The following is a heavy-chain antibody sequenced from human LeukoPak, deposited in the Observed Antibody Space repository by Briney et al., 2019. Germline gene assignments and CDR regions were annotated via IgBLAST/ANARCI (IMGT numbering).Heavy chain of an antibody. V-gene: IGHV1-2*02. CDR2: INPNSGGT. CDR3: AISSYYDSSGYSIPYYYYGMDG. D-gene: IGHD3-22*01. CDR1: GGTFSSYA. Sequence: ASVKVSCKASGGTFSSYAISWVRQAPGQGLEWMGWINPNSGGTNYAQKFQGRVTMTRDTSISTAYMELSRLRSDDTAVYYCAISSYYDSSGYSIPYYYYGMDGWGQGTTVTVSS. J-gene: IGHJ6*02.